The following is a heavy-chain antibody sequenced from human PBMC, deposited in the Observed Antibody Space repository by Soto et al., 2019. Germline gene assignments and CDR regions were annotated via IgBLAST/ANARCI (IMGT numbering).Heavy chain of an antibody. CDR3: ASPKVAVDALRDRCFDF. Sequence: EVQLVESGGGLVQPGGSLRLSCAASGFTFSDRFMDWVRQAPGKGLEWIGRAKSRARGFATQYADSVKGRFTASRDESTSSFYLQMNTLNAGDTAVYYCASPKVAVDALRDRCFDFWGRGTLVTVSS. CDR2: AKSRARGFAT. J-gene: IGHJ2*01. D-gene: IGHD2-15*01. CDR1: GFTFSDRF. V-gene: IGHV3-72*01.